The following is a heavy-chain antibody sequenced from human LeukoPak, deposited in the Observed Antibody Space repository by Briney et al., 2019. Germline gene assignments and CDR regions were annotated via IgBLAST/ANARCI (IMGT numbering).Heavy chain of an antibody. J-gene: IGHJ4*02. Sequence: GGSLRLSCAASGFTFSSYEMNWVRQAPGKGLEWVSYISSSGSTIYYADSVKGRFTISRGNAKNSLYLQMNSLRAEDTAVYYCARDLSSGSYAFDYWGQGTLATVSS. D-gene: IGHD1-26*01. CDR1: GFTFSSYE. CDR3: ARDLSSGSYAFDY. V-gene: IGHV3-48*03. CDR2: ISSSGSTI.